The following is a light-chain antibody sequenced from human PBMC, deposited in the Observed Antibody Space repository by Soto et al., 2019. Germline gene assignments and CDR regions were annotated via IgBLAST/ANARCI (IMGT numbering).Light chain of an antibody. V-gene: IGKV1-8*01. Sequence: AIRMTQSPSSLSASTGDRVTITCRASQGISSYLAWYQQKPGKAPKLLIYAASTLQSGVPSRFSGSGSETEFTLTISSLQPDDFATYYCQQYYGYPWTFAQGTKVDIK. CDR3: QQYYGYPWT. CDR2: AAS. CDR1: QGISSY. J-gene: IGKJ1*01.